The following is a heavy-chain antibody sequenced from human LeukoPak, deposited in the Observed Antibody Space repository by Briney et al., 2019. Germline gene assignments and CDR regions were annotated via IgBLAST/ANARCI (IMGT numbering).Heavy chain of an antibody. Sequence: GGSLRLSCAASGFTFSDYYMSWIRQAPGKGLEWVSYISSSGSTIYYADSVKGRFTISRDNAKNSLYLQMNSLRAEDTAVYYCARDVARLTVVPAALDYWGQGTLVTVSS. CDR3: ARDVARLTVVPAALDY. D-gene: IGHD2-2*01. CDR2: ISSSGSTI. V-gene: IGHV3-11*04. CDR1: GFTFSDYY. J-gene: IGHJ4*02.